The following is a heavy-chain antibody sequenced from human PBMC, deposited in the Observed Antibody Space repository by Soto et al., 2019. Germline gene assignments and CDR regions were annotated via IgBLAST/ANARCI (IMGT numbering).Heavy chain of an antibody. V-gene: IGHV2-5*02. CDR3: AHGPRYYDILTGYYTTFDY. D-gene: IGHD3-9*01. CDR2: IYWDDDK. Sequence: SGPTLVNPTQPLTLTCTFSGFSLSTSGVGVGWIRQPPGKALEWLALIYWDDDKRYSPSLKSRLTITKDTSKNQVVLTMTNMDPVDTATYYCAHGPRYYDILTGYYTTFDYWGQGTLVTVSS. CDR1: GFSLSTSGVG. J-gene: IGHJ4*02.